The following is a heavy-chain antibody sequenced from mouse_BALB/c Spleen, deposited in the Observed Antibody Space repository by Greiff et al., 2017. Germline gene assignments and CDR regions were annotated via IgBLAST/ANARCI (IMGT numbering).Heavy chain of an antibody. J-gene: IGHJ4*01. Sequence: QVQLKASGAELVRPGVSVKISCKGSGYTFTDYAMHWVKQSHAKSLEWIGVISTYYGDASYNQKFKGKATMTVDKSSSTAYMELARLTSEDSAIYYCARHWDSYAMDYWGQGTSVTVSS. V-gene: IGHV1S137*01. CDR3: ARHWDSYAMDY. CDR1: GYTFTDYA. D-gene: IGHD4-1*01. CDR2: ISTYYGDA.